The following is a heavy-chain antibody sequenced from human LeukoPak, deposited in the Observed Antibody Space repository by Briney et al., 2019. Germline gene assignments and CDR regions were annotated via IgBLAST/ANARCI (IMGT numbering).Heavy chain of an antibody. Sequence: GGSLRLSCVASGFTLKNAWMSWVRQAPGKGLEWVGRIRSKTDGGTTDYAAPVKGRFTISRDDSKNTLYLQMNSLKTEDTAVYFCAPGTEQQWLSLDYWGQGTLVTVSS. CDR2: IRSKTDGGTT. CDR3: APGTEQQWLSLDY. J-gene: IGHJ4*02. D-gene: IGHD6-19*01. V-gene: IGHV3-15*01. CDR1: GFTLKNAW.